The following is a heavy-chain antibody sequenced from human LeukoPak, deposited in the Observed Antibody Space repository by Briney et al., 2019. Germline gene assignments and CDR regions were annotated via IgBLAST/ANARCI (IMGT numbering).Heavy chain of an antibody. J-gene: IGHJ4*02. CDR2: ISGSGGST. Sequence: GGSLRLSGAASGFTFSSYAMSWVRQAPGKGLEWVSAISGSGGSTYYADYVKGRFTISRDNSKNPLYLQMNSLRAEDTAVYYCAKYIRDYDSSGYYLEIGYFDYWGQGTLVTVSS. D-gene: IGHD3-22*01. CDR1: GFTFSSYA. V-gene: IGHV3-23*01. CDR3: AKYIRDYDSSGYYLEIGYFDY.